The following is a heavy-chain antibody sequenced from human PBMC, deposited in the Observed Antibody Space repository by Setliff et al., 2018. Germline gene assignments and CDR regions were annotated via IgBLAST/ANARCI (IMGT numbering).Heavy chain of an antibody. Sequence: PSETLSLTCTVSNGSISTQYWSWIRQPPGKGLEWIGYISYGGSTDYSPSLESRVTISLDTSKNQFSLRLSSVTAADTAVYYCAICRYQVPYNYWGQGSLVTVSS. CDR3: AICRYQVPYNY. J-gene: IGHJ4*02. CDR1: NGSISTQY. D-gene: IGHD2-2*01. CDR2: ISYGGST. V-gene: IGHV4-59*08.